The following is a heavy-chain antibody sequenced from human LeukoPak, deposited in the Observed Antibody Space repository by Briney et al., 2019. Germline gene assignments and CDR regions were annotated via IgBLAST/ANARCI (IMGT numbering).Heavy chain of an antibody. CDR3: ARADKVDGDYVPFAY. CDR1: GGSISSSSYY. V-gene: IGHV4-39*01. J-gene: IGHJ4*02. Sequence: SETLSLTCTVSGGSISSSSYYWGWIRQPPGKGLEWIGSIYYSGSTYYNPSLKSRVTISVDTSKNQFSLKLSSVTAADTAVYYCARADKVDGDYVPFAYWGQGTLVTVSS. D-gene: IGHD4-17*01. CDR2: IYYSGST.